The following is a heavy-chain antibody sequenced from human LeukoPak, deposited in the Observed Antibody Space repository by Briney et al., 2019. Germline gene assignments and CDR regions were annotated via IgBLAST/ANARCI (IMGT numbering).Heavy chain of an antibody. CDR3: ARDSSYGYSYYFDY. Sequence: ASVKVSYKASGYTFTGYYMHWVRQAPGQGLEWMGWINPNSGGTNYAQKFQGRVTMTRDTPISTAYMELSRLRSDDTAVYYCARDSSYGYSYYFDYWGQGTLVTVSS. D-gene: IGHD5-18*01. CDR2: INPNSGGT. V-gene: IGHV1-2*02. J-gene: IGHJ4*02. CDR1: GYTFTGYY.